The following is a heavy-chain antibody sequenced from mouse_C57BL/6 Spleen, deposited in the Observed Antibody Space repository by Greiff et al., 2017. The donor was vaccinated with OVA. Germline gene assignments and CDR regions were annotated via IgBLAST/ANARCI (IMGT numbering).Heavy chain of an antibody. D-gene: IGHD2-4*01. J-gene: IGHJ2*01. CDR2: IYPGDGDT. CDR3: ARRGYDYDLDY. V-gene: IGHV1-82*01. CDR1: GYAFSSSW. Sequence: QVHVKQSGPELVKPGASVKISCKASGYAFSSSWMNWVKQRPGKGLEWIGRIYPGDGDTNYNGKFKGKATLTADKSSSTAYMQLSSLTSEDSAVYFCARRGYDYDLDYWGQGTTLTVSS.